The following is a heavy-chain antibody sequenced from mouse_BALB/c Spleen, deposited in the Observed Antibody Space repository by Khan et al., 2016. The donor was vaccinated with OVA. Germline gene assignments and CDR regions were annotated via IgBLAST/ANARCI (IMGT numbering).Heavy chain of an antibody. CDR3: AKGVWSYYFALDY. CDR1: GFSLTDYG. Sequence: QVQLKESGPGLVAPSQSLSITCTVSGFSLTDYGVSWIRPPTGKGLEWLGVIWGGGSTYYNSALKSRLSISTDNSQSQVLLKMSSLQTDDTAMYYCAKGVWSYYFALDYWGQGTSVTVSS. CDR2: IWGGGST. J-gene: IGHJ4*01. V-gene: IGHV2-6-5*01.